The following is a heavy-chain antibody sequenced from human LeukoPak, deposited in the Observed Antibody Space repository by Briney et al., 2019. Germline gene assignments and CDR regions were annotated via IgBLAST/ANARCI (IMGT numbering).Heavy chain of an antibody. CDR2: IFYSGTT. Sequence: SETLSLTCNVSPGSITGYYFTWIRQPPGKGLEWIGYIFYSGTTKYSPSLKSRLTMSLDTSKTQVSLRLTSVTAADTAVYYCARDSGGPYYYYYGMDVWGRGTTVTVSS. CDR3: ARDSGGPYYYYYGMDV. D-gene: IGHD1-1*01. V-gene: IGHV4-59*01. J-gene: IGHJ6*02. CDR1: PGSITGYY.